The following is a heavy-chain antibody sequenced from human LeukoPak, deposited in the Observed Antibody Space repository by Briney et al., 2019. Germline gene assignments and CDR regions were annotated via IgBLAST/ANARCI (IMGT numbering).Heavy chain of an antibody. J-gene: IGHJ4*02. V-gene: IGHV1-46*01. CDR3: ARGSIVGATFDYFDY. D-gene: IGHD1-26*01. CDR2: INPSGGST. CDR1: GYTFTSYG. Sequence: GASVKVSCKASGYTFTSYGISWVRQAPGQGLEWMGIINPSGGSTSYAQKFQGRVTMTRDTSISTAYMDLSRLRSDDTAVYYCARGSIVGATFDYFDYWGQGTLVTVSS.